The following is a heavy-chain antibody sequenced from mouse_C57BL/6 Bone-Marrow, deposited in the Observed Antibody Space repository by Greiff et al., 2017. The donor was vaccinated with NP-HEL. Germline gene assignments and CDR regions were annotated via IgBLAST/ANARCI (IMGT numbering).Heavy chain of an antibody. CDR1: GYTFTDYE. J-gene: IGHJ1*03. D-gene: IGHD1-1*01. CDR3: TRGGYYYGSRGDWYVDV. V-gene: IGHV1-23*01. CDR2: LDPETCGT. Sequence: VQLQQSGAELVRPGASVKLSCKASGYTFTDYEMHCLKQTPVHGLAWIGALDPETCGTAYNQKFKGKATLTADKSSSTAYMELRSLTSEDSAVYYGTRGGYYYGSRGDWYVDVWGTGTTVTVSS.